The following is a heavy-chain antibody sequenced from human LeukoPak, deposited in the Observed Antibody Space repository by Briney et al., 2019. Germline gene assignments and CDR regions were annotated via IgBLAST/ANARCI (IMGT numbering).Heavy chain of an antibody. D-gene: IGHD3-22*01. Sequence: ASVKVSCKASGGTFSSYAISWVRQAPGQGLEWMGGIIPIFGTANYAQKFQGRVTITTDESTSTAYMELSSLRSEDTAVYYCARSYDNSGYLWLYWGQGTLVTVSS. J-gene: IGHJ4*02. CDR1: GGTFSSYA. V-gene: IGHV1-69*05. CDR3: ARSYDNSGYLWLY. CDR2: IIPIFGTA.